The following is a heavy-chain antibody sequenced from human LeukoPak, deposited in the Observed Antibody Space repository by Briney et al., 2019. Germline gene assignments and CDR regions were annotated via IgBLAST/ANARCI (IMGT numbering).Heavy chain of an antibody. Sequence: SETLSLTCAVYGGSFSGYYWSWIRQPPGKGLEWIGEINHSGSTNYNPSLKSRVTISVDTSKNQFSLKLSSVTAADTAVYYCARVLGGSYYGSRVGRGLFDYWGQGTLVTVSS. CDR3: ARVLGGSYYGSRVGRGLFDY. V-gene: IGHV4-34*01. CDR2: INHSGST. D-gene: IGHD1-26*01. J-gene: IGHJ4*02. CDR1: GGSFSGYY.